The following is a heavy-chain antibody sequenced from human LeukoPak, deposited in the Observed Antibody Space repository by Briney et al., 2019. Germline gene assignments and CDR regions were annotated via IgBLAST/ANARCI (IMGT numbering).Heavy chain of an antibody. D-gene: IGHD3-16*01. Sequence: GGSLRLSCAASGFTFSSYWMHWVRQAPGKGLVWVSRINSDGSSTSYADSVKGRFTISRDNAKNTLYLQMDSLRAEDTAVYYCTRPQHGDLYAFDIWGQGTMVTVSS. CDR3: TRPQHGDLYAFDI. CDR1: GFTFSSYW. V-gene: IGHV3-74*01. J-gene: IGHJ3*02. CDR2: INSDGSST.